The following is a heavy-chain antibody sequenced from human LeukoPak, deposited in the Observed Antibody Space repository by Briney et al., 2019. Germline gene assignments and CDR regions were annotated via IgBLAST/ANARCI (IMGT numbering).Heavy chain of an antibody. D-gene: IGHD2-15*01. CDR1: LFTLNTYV. CDR2: ICRNGEFT. CDR3: ATVKRDCSGGTCYFYDY. V-gene: IGHV3-23*01. J-gene: IGHJ4*02. Sequence: GGALRLSRVASLFTLNTYVVNWVRQARGRGVEGVSPICRNGEFTYSADSVRGRFTISRDKSKNTMFLRMNDLRADDRAIYYCATVKRDCSGGTCYFYDYWGQGTLVTVSS.